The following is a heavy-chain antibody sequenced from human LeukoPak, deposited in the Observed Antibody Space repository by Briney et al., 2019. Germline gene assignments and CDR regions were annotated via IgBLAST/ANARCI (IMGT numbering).Heavy chain of an antibody. J-gene: IGHJ4*02. Sequence: GGSLRLSCAASGFTFSGYWMSWVRQAPGKGLEWVANINVDGSIIHYVDSAKGRFTISRDNAKNSLYLQMNYLRAEDTALYYCATSDDSSGSDWGQGTLVTVSS. CDR1: GFTFSGYW. D-gene: IGHD3-22*01. CDR3: ATSDDSSGSD. V-gene: IGHV3-7*01. CDR2: INVDGSII.